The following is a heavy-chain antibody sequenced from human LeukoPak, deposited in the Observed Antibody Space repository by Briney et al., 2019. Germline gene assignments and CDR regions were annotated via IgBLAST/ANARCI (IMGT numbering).Heavy chain of an antibody. J-gene: IGHJ6*02. D-gene: IGHD2-8*01. V-gene: IGHV3-73*01. CDR2: IRSKTDNYAT. Sequence: GGSLKLSCGTSGFTFGGFTMHWVRQASGKGLEWVSRIRSKTDNYATSYAASVKGRFTISRDDSKNTAYLQMNSLEIEDTAVYFCAGHGTFTNYYYTMDVWGQGTTVTVSS. CDR3: AGHGTFTNYYYTMDV. CDR1: GFTFGGFT.